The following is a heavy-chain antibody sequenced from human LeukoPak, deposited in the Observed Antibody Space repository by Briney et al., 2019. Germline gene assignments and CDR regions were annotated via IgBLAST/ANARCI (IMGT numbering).Heavy chain of an antibody. J-gene: IGHJ5*02. CDR1: GFTFSSYA. CDR2: ISGSGGST. V-gene: IGHV3-23*01. D-gene: IGHD4-17*01. CDR3: ARLHTSGDYGDYPGAYNWFDP. Sequence: AGGSLRLSCAASGFTFSSYAMSWVRQAPGKGLEWVSAISGSGGSTYYADSVKGRFTISRDNSKNTLYLQMNSLRAEDTAVYYCARLHTSGDYGDYPGAYNWFDPWGQGTLVIVSS.